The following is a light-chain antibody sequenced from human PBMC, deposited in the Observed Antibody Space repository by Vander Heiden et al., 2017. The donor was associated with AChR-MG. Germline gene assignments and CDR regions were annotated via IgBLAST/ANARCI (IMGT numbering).Light chain of an antibody. CDR3: QSYDSSLSVVV. V-gene: IGLV1-40*01. CDR1: SSNIGAGYD. Sequence: QSVLTQPPSVSGAPGQRVTISCTGSSSNIGAGYDVHWYQQLPGTAPKLLSFGNNNRPSGVPDRFSGSKSGTSAYLAITGLQAEDEADYDCQSYDSSLSVVVLGGGTKL. CDR2: GNN. J-gene: IGLJ2*01.